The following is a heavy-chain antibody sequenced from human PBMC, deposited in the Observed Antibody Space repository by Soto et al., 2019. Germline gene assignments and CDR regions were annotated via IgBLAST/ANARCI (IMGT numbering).Heavy chain of an antibody. CDR2: IYYSGST. D-gene: IGHD5-12*01. Sequence: SETLSLTYTVSGGSISSYYWSWIRQPPGKGLEWIGYIYYSGSTNYNPSLKSRVTISVDTSKNQFSLKLSSVTAADTAVYYCARGIFGGYDPYYYYYYCMDVWGKGTTVTVSS. CDR3: ARGIFGGYDPYYYYYYCMDV. V-gene: IGHV4-59*01. J-gene: IGHJ6*03. CDR1: GGSISSYY.